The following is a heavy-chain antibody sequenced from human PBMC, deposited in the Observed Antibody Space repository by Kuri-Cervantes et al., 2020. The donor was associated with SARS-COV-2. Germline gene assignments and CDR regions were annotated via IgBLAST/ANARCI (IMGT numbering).Heavy chain of an antibody. CDR2: IKQDGSEK. J-gene: IGHJ4*02. D-gene: IGHD5-12*01. CDR1: GFTFSSYA. Sequence: GGSLRLSCAASGFTFSSYAMSWVRQAPGKGLEWVANIKQDGSEKYYVDSVKGRFTISRDNAKNSLYLQMNSLRAEDTAVYYCAREPQGYSGYDYFDYWGQGTLVTVSS. V-gene: IGHV3-7*01. CDR3: AREPQGYSGYDYFDY.